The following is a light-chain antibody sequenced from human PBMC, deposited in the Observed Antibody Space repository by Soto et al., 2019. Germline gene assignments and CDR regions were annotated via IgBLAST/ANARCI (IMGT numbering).Light chain of an antibody. J-gene: IGKJ1*01. CDR1: QVINSW. Sequence: DIKMTHSPSTLSASIGDRVTITCRAGQVINSWLAWYQQKPGKAPNLLIYKASNLESGVPSRFSGSGSGTEFTLTISNLQPDDFATYYCQQYDLPPWTFGLGTKVDIK. CDR2: KAS. CDR3: QQYDLPPWT. V-gene: IGKV1-5*03.